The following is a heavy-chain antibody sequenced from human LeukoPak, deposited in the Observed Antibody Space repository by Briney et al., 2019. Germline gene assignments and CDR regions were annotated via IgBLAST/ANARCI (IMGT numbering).Heavy chain of an antibody. CDR1: GYIFTSYY. Sequence: GASVKVSCKASGYIFTSYYMYWVRQAPGQGLEWMGIINPSGGSTSYAQKFQGRVTMTRDMSTSTVYMELSSLRSEDTAFYYCASYLSGWPMKYWGQGTLVTVSS. J-gene: IGHJ4*02. V-gene: IGHV1-46*01. CDR2: INPSGGST. CDR3: ASYLSGWPMKY. D-gene: IGHD6-19*01.